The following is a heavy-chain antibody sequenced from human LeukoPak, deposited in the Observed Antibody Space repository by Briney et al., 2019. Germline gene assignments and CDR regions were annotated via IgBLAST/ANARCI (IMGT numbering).Heavy chain of an antibody. Sequence: PGRSLRLSSAASGFNLDDYAMHWVRQAPGKGLEWVSSISWDSGSSVYVDSVKGRFTISRDNAKNSLYLQMDSLTPEDSALYYCVKDLRLDLHLDTFHIWGRGTRVTVSS. J-gene: IGHJ3*02. D-gene: IGHD1-1*01. CDR3: VKDLRLDLHLDTFHI. V-gene: IGHV3-9*01. CDR2: ISWDSGSS. CDR1: GFNLDDYA.